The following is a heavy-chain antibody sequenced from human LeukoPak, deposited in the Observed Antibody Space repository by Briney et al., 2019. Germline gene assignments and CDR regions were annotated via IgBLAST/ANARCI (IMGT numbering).Heavy chain of an antibody. CDR2: INHSGST. CDR3: ARDGLRYFDWLLSSYLDY. V-gene: IGHV4-34*01. D-gene: IGHD3-9*01. CDR1: GGSFSGYY. Sequence: PSETLSLTCAVYGGSFSGYYWSWIRQPPGKGLEWIGEINHSGSTNYNPSLKSRVTISVDTSKYQFPLKLSSVTAADTAVYYCARDGLRYFDWLLSSYLDYWGQGTLVTVSS. J-gene: IGHJ4*02.